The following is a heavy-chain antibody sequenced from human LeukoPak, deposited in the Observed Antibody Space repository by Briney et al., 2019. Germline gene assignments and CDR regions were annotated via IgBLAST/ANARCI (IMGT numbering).Heavy chain of an antibody. Sequence: SGGSLRLSCAGSGFTFSSYSMNWVRQAPGKGLEWVSCISSSSSYIYYADSVKGRFTISRDNAKNSLYLQMNSLRAEDTAVYYCATSPVYSYGHPYYFDYWGRGTLVTVSS. CDR3: ATSPVYSYGHPYYFDY. D-gene: IGHD5-18*01. J-gene: IGHJ4*02. CDR2: ISSSSSYI. CDR1: GFTFSSYS. V-gene: IGHV3-21*01.